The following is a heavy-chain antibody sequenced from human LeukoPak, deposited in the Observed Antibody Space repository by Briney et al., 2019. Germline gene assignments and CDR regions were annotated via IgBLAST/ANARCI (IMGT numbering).Heavy chain of an antibody. CDR2: INHRGST. J-gene: IGHJ3*02. CDR1: GGSFSGYY. Sequence: SETLSLTCAVYGGSFSGYYWSWIRQPPGRGLEWIGEINHRGSTNYNPSLKSRVTISIDTSKKQFSLKVTSVTAADTAVYYCARTLARSRAFDIWGQGTMVTVSS. CDR3: ARTLARSRAFDI. V-gene: IGHV4-34*01.